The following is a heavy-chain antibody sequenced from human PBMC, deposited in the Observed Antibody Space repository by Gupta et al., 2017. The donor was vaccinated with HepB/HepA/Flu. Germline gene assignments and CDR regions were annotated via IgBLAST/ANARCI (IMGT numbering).Heavy chain of an antibody. Sequence: QLLLVESGGGLVKPGGSLKLSCAASEFSFRDHYMSWIRQAPGKGLEWISYISSAGNTILYADSVKGRFTISRDNTKNSLSLQMNSLRAEDTAVYYCARGKIVGYSYAFDFWGQGTLVSVSS. J-gene: IGHJ4*02. V-gene: IGHV3-11*01. CDR3: ARGKIVGYSYAFDF. CDR2: ISSAGNTI. CDR1: EFSFRDHY. D-gene: IGHD5-12*01.